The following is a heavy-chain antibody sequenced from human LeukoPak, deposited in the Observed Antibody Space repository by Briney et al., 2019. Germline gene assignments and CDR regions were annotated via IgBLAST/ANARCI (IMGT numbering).Heavy chain of an antibody. J-gene: IGHJ4*02. Sequence: GGSLRLSCAASGFTFSSYAMSWVRQAPGKGLEWVSAISGSGGGTYYADPVKGRFTISRDNSKNTLYLQMNSLRAEDTAVYYCAKWDYYDSSGYYYFDYWGQGTLVTVSS. V-gene: IGHV3-23*01. CDR3: AKWDYYDSSGYYYFDY. D-gene: IGHD3-22*01. CDR1: GFTFSSYA. CDR2: ISGSGGGT.